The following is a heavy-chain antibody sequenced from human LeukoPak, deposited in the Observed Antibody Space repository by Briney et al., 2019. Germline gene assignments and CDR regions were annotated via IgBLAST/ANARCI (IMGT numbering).Heavy chain of an antibody. CDR3: ARGHAWGSDFDY. J-gene: IGHJ4*02. V-gene: IGHV4-34*01. D-gene: IGHD7-27*01. Sequence: SETLSLTCAVSGGSFTGYYWNWIRQPPGKGLEWIGEINHTGAPTYIPSLKSRVTISIDTSKNQFSLKLISVTAADTAVYYCARGHAWGSDFDYWGQGTPVTVSS. CDR2: INHTGAP. CDR1: GGSFTGYY.